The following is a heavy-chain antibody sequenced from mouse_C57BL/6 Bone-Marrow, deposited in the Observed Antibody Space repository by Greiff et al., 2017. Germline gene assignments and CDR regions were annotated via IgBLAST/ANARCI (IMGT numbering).Heavy chain of an antibody. Sequence: QVQLKESGAELVRPGASVKLSCKASGYTFTVYYINWVKQRPGQGLEWIARIDPGSGNTYYNEKFKGKATMTAEKSSSTAYMQLSSLTSKDSAVYFCARVEWLLPYDVDYWGQGTTLTVSS. CDR2: IDPGSGNT. D-gene: IGHD2-3*01. J-gene: IGHJ2*01. CDR1: GYTFTVYY. CDR3: ARVEWLLPYDVDY. V-gene: IGHV1-76*01.